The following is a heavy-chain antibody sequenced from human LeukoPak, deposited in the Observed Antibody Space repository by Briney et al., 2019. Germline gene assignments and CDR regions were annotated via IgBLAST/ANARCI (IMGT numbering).Heavy chain of an antibody. CDR2: IYYSGTT. CDR1: GGSISSSSYY. V-gene: IGHV4-39*01. D-gene: IGHD6-13*01. CDR3: ARSVTAAGQRLIDF. Sequence: PSETPSLTCTVSGGSISSSSYYWGWIRQPPGKGLEWIGNIYYSGTTYYNPSLKSRLTISVDTSKNQFSLRLSSVTAADTAVYYCARSVTAAGQRLIDFWGQGTLVTVSS. J-gene: IGHJ4*02.